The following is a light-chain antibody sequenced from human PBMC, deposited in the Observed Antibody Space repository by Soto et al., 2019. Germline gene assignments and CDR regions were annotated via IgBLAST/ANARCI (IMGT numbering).Light chain of an antibody. V-gene: IGKV3-20*01. CDR3: LQYATSPLP. CDR1: QRITNND. CDR2: DVA. Sequence: EIVLTQSPGTLSLSPGDRATLSCRASQRITNNDLAWFQQKPGQSPRLLIYDVATRAAGNPDRFGGSGSGTDFTLTISSLEPEDFALYPCLQYATSPLPFGGGTKLEI. J-gene: IGKJ4*01.